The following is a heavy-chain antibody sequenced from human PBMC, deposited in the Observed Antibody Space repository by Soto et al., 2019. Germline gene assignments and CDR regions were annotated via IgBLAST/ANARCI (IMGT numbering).Heavy chain of an antibody. CDR2: INPNSGGT. D-gene: IGHD3-10*01. CDR3: ASEWFGEFMGSGFDP. CDR1: GYTFTGYY. V-gene: IGHV1-2*02. J-gene: IGHJ5*02. Sequence: QVQLVQSGAEVKKPGASVKVSCKASGYTFTGYYMHWVRQAPGQGLEWMGWINPNSGGTNYAQKFQGRVTMTRDTSISTAYMELSRLRSDDTAVYYCASEWFGEFMGSGFDPWGQGTLVTVSS.